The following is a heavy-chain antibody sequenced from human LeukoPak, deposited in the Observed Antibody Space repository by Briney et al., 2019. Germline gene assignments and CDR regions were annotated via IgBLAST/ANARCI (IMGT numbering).Heavy chain of an antibody. CDR3: ARGSTYYDSSGQVPFDY. J-gene: IGHJ4*02. CDR2: ISGSSSTI. D-gene: IGHD3-22*01. V-gene: IGHV3-48*01. CDR1: GFTFSSYN. Sequence: GGSLRLSCAASGFTFSSYNMHWVRQAPGKGLEWGSYISGSSSTIYYADSVKGRFTISRDNGKNTLYLQMNSLRAGDTAVYYCARGSTYYDSSGQVPFDYWGQGTLVTVSS.